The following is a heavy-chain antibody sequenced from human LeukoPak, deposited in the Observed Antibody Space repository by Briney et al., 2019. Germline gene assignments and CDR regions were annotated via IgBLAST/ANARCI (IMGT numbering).Heavy chain of an antibody. CDR1: GGSISSSSYY. CDR2: IYYSGST. J-gene: IGHJ4*02. V-gene: IGHV4-39*07. Sequence: PSETLSLTCTVSGGSISSSSYYWGWIRQPPGKGLEWIGSIYYSGSTYYNPSLKSRVTISVDTSKNQFSLKLSSVTAADTAVYYCARVGNYYDSSGSIDYWGQGTLVTVSS. D-gene: IGHD3-22*01. CDR3: ARVGNYYDSSGSIDY.